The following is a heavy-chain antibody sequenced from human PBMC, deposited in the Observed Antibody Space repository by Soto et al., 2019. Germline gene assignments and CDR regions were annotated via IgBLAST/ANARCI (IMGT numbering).Heavy chain of an antibody. Sequence: SETLSLTCTVSGDSISSSRYYWGWVRQPPGKGLEWIGSIYYRGSTYYSPSLKSRVTISVDTSKNQFSLRLTSVTAADTAVYYCARGRGATLRYFDSWGQGTLVTVSS. V-gene: IGHV4-39*07. J-gene: IGHJ4*02. CDR2: IYYRGST. CDR1: GDSISSSRYY. D-gene: IGHD1-26*01. CDR3: ARGRGATLRYFDS.